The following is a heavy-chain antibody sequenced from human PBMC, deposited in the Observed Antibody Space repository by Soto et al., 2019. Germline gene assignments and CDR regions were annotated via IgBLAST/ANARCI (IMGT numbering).Heavy chain of an antibody. J-gene: IGHJ3*02. D-gene: IGHD5-18*01. Sequence: ASVKVSCNSSGFTFSSYATSWVRQAPGQGLEWMGGIIPIFGTANYAQKFQGRVTITADESTSTAYMELSSLRSEDTAVYYCATDLTAMVTHDAFDISGQGTMVTVSS. CDR1: GFTFSSYA. CDR3: ATDLTAMVTHDAFDI. V-gene: IGHV1-69*13. CDR2: IIPIFGTA.